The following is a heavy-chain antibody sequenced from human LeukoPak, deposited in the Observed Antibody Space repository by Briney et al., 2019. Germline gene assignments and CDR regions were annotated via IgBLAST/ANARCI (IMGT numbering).Heavy chain of an antibody. CDR3: ARPSDNHYYHSNTLASLNYYYYMDV. D-gene: IGHD3-22*01. J-gene: IGHJ6*03. CDR2: IIPIFGTA. V-gene: IGHV1-69*13. Sequence: GASVKVSCKASGGTFSSYAISWVRQAPGQGLEWMGGIIPIFGTANYAQKFQGRVTITADESTSTAYMELSSLRSEDTAVYYCARPSDNHYYHSNTLASLNYYYYMDVWGKGTTVTISS. CDR1: GGTFSSYA.